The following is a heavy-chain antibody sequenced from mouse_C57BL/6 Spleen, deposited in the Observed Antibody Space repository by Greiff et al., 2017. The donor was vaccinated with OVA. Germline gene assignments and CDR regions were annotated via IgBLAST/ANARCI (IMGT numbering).Heavy chain of an antibody. V-gene: IGHV1-19*01. CDR2: INPYNGGT. Sequence: DVKLVESGPVLVKPGASVKMSCKASGYTFTDYYMNWVKQSHGKSLEWIGVINPYNGGTSYNQKFKGKATLTVDTSSSTAYMELNSLTSEDSAVYYCAREGIYYGNPGAMEDWGQGTSVTVSS. J-gene: IGHJ4*01. CDR1: GYTFTDYY. D-gene: IGHD2-1*01. CDR3: AREGIYYGNPGAMED.